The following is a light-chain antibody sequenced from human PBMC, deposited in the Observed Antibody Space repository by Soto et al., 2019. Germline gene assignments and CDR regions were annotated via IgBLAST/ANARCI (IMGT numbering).Light chain of an antibody. Sequence: QSALAQPASVSGSPGQTITISCTGTSSDIGGYNAVSWYQHHPGKAPKLIIYEVTHRPAGISDRFSASKSGNTVSLTISGLQAEDEADYYCNSFRVNHLYVFGTGTKVTVL. CDR3: NSFRVNHLYV. CDR1: SSDIGGYNA. CDR2: EVT. V-gene: IGLV2-14*01. J-gene: IGLJ1*01.